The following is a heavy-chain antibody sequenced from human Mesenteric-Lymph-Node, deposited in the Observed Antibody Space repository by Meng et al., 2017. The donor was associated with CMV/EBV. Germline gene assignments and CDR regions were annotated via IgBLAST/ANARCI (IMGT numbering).Heavy chain of an antibody. D-gene: IGHD1-1*01. Sequence: GESLKISCAASGFTFSSYAMSWVRQAPGKGLEWVSAISGSGGSTYYADSVKGRFTISRDNSKNTLYLQMNSLRAEDTAVYYCAKDPTGTSQIDYWGQGTLVTVSS. J-gene: IGHJ4*02. CDR1: GFTFSSYA. CDR3: AKDPTGTSQIDY. V-gene: IGHV3-23*01. CDR2: ISGSGGST.